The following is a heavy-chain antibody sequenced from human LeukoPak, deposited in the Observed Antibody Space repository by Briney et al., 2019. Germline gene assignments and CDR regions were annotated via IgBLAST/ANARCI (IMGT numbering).Heavy chain of an antibody. Sequence: SETLSLTCTVSGASISNDHYYWGWIRQPPGKGLEWIGTIYYSGNTNYSPSLKSRVTVSVDTSENQFSLKLSSVTAADTAVYYCARRVAYGDYYFDYWGQGILVTVSS. D-gene: IGHD4-17*01. CDR1: GASISNDHYY. CDR3: ARRVAYGDYYFDY. J-gene: IGHJ4*02. V-gene: IGHV4-39*01. CDR2: IYYSGNT.